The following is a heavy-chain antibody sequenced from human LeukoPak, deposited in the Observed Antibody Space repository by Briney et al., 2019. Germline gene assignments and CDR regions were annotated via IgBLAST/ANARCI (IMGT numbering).Heavy chain of an antibody. V-gene: IGHV1-3*01. D-gene: IGHD5-18*01. J-gene: IGHJ4*02. CDR2: INAGNGNT. CDR3: ARWGGDTAMVSGFDY. Sequence: INAGNGNTKYSQKFQGRVTITRDTSASTAYMELSSLRSEDTAVYYCARWGGDTAMVSGFDYWGQGTLVTVSS.